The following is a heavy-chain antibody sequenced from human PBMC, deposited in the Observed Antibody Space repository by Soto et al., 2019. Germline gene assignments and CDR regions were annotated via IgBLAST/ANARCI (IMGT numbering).Heavy chain of an antibody. CDR2: IYYTGST. CDR1: GGSISGYY. CDR3: VRSFQGLD. D-gene: IGHD4-17*01. J-gene: IGHJ4*02. V-gene: IGHV4-59*01. Sequence: SETLSLTCTVSGGSISGYYWSWIRQPPGKGLEWIGYIYYTGSTNYNPSLKSRVTISLDTSKNQFSLRLNSVTAADTAVYYCVRSFQGLDWGQGTLVTVSS.